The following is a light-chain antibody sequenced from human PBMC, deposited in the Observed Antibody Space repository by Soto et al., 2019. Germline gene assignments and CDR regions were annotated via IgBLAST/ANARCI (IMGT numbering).Light chain of an antibody. CDR3: QQYYSYPHT. CDR1: QGISSY. V-gene: IGKV1-8*01. Sequence: AIRMTQSPSSFSASTGDSVTITCRASQGISSYLAWYQQKPGKAPKLLIYAASTLQSGVPSRFSGSGSGTDFTLTISCLQSEDFATYYCQQYYSYPHTFGHGTKVYIK. J-gene: IGKJ1*01. CDR2: AAS.